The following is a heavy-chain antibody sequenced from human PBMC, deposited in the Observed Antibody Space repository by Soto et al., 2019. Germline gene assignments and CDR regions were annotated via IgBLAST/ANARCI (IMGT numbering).Heavy chain of an antibody. V-gene: IGHV1-8*01. D-gene: IGHD3-16*01. J-gene: IGHJ6*02. Sequence: QAHLEQSGAELKRPGASVKVSCKASGYTFSDFDINWLRQASGQGPEWMGWMNAKSGDTFFPQRFQCKYNMTWDTSLSTAYMEVGSFKSHDTAIYYCARVNPFNYAGFDVWGQGTTVAVSS. CDR2: MNAKSGDT. CDR3: ARVNPFNYAGFDV. CDR1: GYTFSDFD.